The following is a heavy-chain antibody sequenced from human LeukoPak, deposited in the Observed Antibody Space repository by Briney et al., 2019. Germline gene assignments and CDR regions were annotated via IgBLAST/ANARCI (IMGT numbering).Heavy chain of an antibody. Sequence: SETLSLTCTVSGGSISSSSYYWGWIRQPPGKGLEWIGSIYYSGSTNYNPSLKSRVTISVDTSKNQFSLKLSSVTAADTAVYYCARARNGPQGFDPWGQGTLVTVSS. V-gene: IGHV4-39*07. CDR3: ARARNGPQGFDP. CDR2: IYYSGST. CDR1: GGSISSSSYY. D-gene: IGHD1-14*01. J-gene: IGHJ5*02.